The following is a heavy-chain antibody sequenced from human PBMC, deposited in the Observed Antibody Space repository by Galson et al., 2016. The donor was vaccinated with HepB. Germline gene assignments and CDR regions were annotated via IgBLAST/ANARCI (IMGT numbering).Heavy chain of an antibody. CDR3: AKDMARAFYHSGSCYPCDS. Sequence: SLRLSCAASGFTFSNYAITWVRQAPGKGLEWVSTISGSADSTYYSDSVRGRFTISRDNSKNTLYLQTNSLRADDTAVYFCAKDMARAFYHSGSCYPCDSWTQGTQGTVTS. CDR1: GFTFSNYA. V-gene: IGHV3-23*01. CDR2: ISGSADST. D-gene: IGHD2-15*01. J-gene: IGHJ4*02.